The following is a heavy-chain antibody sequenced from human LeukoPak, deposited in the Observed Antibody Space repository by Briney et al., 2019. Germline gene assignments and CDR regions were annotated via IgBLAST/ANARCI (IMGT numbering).Heavy chain of an antibody. Sequence: SETLSLTCTVSGGSISSSSYYWGWIRQPPGKGLEWIGSIYYSGSTYYNPSLKSRVTMSIDTSTNQLFLKLSSVTAADTAVYYCARATPHNIAAAGTRWFDPWGQGTLVTVSS. V-gene: IGHV4-39*07. CDR3: ARATPHNIAAAGTRWFDP. CDR1: GGSISSSSYY. CDR2: IYYSGST. J-gene: IGHJ5*02. D-gene: IGHD6-13*01.